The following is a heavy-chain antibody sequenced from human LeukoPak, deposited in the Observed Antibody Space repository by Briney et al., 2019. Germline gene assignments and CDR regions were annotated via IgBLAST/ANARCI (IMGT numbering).Heavy chain of an antibody. Sequence: SETLSLTCTVSGGSISSYYWSWIRQPPGKGLEWIGYIYYSGSTNYNPSLKSRVTISVDTSKNQFSLKLSSVTAADTAVYYCARVKPGYSSHEFDHWGQGTLVTVSS. CDR1: GGSISSYY. CDR2: IYYSGST. CDR3: ARVKPGYSSHEFDH. D-gene: IGHD2-15*01. V-gene: IGHV4-59*01. J-gene: IGHJ4*02.